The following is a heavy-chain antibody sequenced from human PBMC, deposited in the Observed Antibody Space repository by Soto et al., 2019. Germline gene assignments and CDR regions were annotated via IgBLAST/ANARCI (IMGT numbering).Heavy chain of an antibody. CDR1: GGYIRGGDDY. Sequence: TSATQSLTCPVSGGYIRGGDDYWSWIRQPPGKGLEWIGYIYYSGSTYYNPSLKSRVTISVDTSKNQFSPKLSSVTAADTAVYYCAGYTVISNAFDIWGQGTMVTVSS. CDR3: AGYTVISNAFDI. V-gene: IGHV4-30-4*01. J-gene: IGHJ3*02. D-gene: IGHD3-16*02. CDR2: IYYSGST.